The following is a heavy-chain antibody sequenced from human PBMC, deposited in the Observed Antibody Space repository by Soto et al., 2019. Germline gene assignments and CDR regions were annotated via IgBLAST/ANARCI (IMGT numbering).Heavy chain of an antibody. J-gene: IGHJ5*02. D-gene: IGHD3-22*01. CDR3: ARDYYDSSDYTTNWFDP. CDR2: IYHTGNT. CDR1: GGSISNSRYY. Sequence: TSETLSVTCTVAGGSISNSRYYWAWIRQPPGKGLEWIGSIYHTGNTYYNPSLRSRVTISVDTSKNQFSLKLTSVTAADTAVYYCARDYYDSSDYTTNWFDPWGQGTLVTVS. V-gene: IGHV4-39*01.